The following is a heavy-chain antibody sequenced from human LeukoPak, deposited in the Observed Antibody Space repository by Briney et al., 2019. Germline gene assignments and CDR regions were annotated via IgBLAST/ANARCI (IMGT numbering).Heavy chain of an antibody. CDR2: IYTSGST. CDR1: GGSISSGSYY. J-gene: IGHJ4*02. Sequence: PSETLSLTCTVSGGSISSGSYYWCWIRQPAGKGLGWIGRIYTSGSTNYNPSLKSRVTISADTSKNQFSLKLTSVTAADTAVYYCARDGDSGDYAYWGQGTLVTVSS. V-gene: IGHV4-61*02. CDR3: ARDGDSGDYAY. D-gene: IGHD4-17*01.